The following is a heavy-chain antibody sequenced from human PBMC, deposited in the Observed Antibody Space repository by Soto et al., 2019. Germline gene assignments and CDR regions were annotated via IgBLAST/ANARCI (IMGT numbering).Heavy chain of an antibody. CDR1: GFSFSVYG. Sequence: QVQLVESGGGVVQPGRSLRLSCETSGFSFSVYGMHWVRQDPGKGLEWVAVIWYDASKQFYAASVEGRFTISRDNSKAILYLQMNSLRAEDTAVYYCAAWAEGATEVHWGQGTLVTVSS. V-gene: IGHV3-33*01. D-gene: IGHD2-15*01. CDR3: AAWAEGATEVH. CDR2: IWYDASKQ. J-gene: IGHJ4*02.